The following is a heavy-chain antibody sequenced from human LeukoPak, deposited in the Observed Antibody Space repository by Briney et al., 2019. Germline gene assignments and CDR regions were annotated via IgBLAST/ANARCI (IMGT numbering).Heavy chain of an antibody. D-gene: IGHD3-3*01. J-gene: IGHJ3*02. CDR2: IIPIFGTA. V-gene: IGHV1-69*13. CDR3: ARQGGITIFGVAQPGGAFDI. Sequence: SVKVSCKASGGTFSSYAISWVRQAPGQGLEWMGGIIPIFGTANYAQKFQGRVTITADESTSTAYMELSSLRSEDTAVYYCARQGGITIFGVAQPGGAFDIWGQGTMVTVSS. CDR1: GGTFSSYA.